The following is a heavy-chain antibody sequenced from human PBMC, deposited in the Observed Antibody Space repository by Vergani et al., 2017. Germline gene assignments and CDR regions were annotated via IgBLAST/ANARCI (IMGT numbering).Heavy chain of an antibody. Sequence: QVQLVQSGAEVKKPGASVQVSCKASGYTFTSYDINWVRQATGQGLEWMGWMNPNSGNTGYAQKFKGRVTMTRNTSISPADMELSSLRSEDTAVYYCARVYSSGWDGYLVYYYYYYMDVWDKGP. CDR1: GYTFTSYD. J-gene: IGHJ6*03. CDR2: MNPNSGNT. CDR3: ARVYSSGWDGYLVYYYYYYMDV. D-gene: IGHD6-19*01. V-gene: IGHV1-8*01.